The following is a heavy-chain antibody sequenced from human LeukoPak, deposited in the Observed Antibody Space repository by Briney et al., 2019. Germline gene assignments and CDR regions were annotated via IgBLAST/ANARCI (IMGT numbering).Heavy chain of an antibody. CDR3: AREGFTFFGAVVNYYYSGMDV. CDR2: ISAYNGNT. V-gene: IGHV1-18*01. D-gene: IGHD3-3*01. Sequence: ASVTVSCKASGYTFTNYGISWVRQAPGQGLEWMGWISAYNGNTNYAQKLQDRVTLTTDTSTSTAYMELRSLRSDDTAVYYCAREGFTFFGAVVNYYYSGMDVWGQGTSVTVSS. CDR1: GYTFTNYG. J-gene: IGHJ6*02.